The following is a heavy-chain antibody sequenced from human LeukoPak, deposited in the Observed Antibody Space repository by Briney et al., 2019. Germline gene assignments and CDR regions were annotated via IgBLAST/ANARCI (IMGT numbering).Heavy chain of an antibody. CDR2: IYYSGST. V-gene: IGHV4-59*08. D-gene: IGHD1-14*01. CDR3: ARQNAVTGEWAFDV. J-gene: IGHJ3*01. Sequence: SETLSLTCTVSGGCISSYYWSWIRQPPGKGLEWIGYIYYSGSTNYNPSLKSRVTISVDTSKNQFSLNLSSVTAADTAVYYCARQNAVTGEWAFDVWGQGTMVTVSS. CDR1: GGCISSYY.